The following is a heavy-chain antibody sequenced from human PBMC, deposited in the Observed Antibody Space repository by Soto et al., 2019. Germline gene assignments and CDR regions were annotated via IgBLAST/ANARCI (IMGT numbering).Heavy chain of an antibody. CDR1: GGTFSSYA. Sequence: QVQLVQSGAEVKKPGSSVKVSCKASGGTFSSYAISWVRQAPGQGLEWMGGIIPIFGTANYAQKFQGRVPXXAXEXTSTAYMGLSSLRAADTAVYYCARARPRAGATYLDYWGQGTLVTVSS. CDR3: ARARPRAGATYLDY. CDR2: IIPIFGTA. J-gene: IGHJ4*02. D-gene: IGHD1-26*01. V-gene: IGHV1-69*12.